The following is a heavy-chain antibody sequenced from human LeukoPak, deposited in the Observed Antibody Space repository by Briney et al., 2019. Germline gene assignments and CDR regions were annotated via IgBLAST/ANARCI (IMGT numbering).Heavy chain of an antibody. D-gene: IGHD4-23*01. V-gene: IGHV3-23*01. CDR3: ARRAGGYSHPYDY. CDR1: GFTFSSYA. CDR2: ISGSGVST. J-gene: IGHJ4*02. Sequence: GGSLRLSCAASGFTFSSYAMSWVRQAPGKGLKWVSAISGSGVSTYYADSVKGRFTISRDNSKNTLYLQMSSLRAEDTAVYYCARRAGGYSHPYDYWGQGVLVTVSS.